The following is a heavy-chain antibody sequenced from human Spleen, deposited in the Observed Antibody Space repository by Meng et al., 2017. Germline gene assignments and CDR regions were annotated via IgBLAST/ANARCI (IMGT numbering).Heavy chain of an antibody. V-gene: IGHV4-34*01. Sequence: SQTLSLTCAVYGGSFSGYYWSWIRQPPGKGLEWIGEINHSGSTNYNPSLKSRVTISVDTSKNQFSLKLSSVTAADTAVYYCARGGSWQWLVRADYWGQGTLVTVSS. J-gene: IGHJ4*02. CDR3: ARGGSWQWLVRADY. D-gene: IGHD6-19*01. CDR1: GGSFSGYY. CDR2: INHSGST.